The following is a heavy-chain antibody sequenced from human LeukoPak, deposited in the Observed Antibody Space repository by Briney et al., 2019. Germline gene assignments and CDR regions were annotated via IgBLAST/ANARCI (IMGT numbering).Heavy chain of an antibody. J-gene: IGHJ3*02. CDR3: ARDTYDILTGYYKWAFDI. V-gene: IGHV3-21*06. CDR1: GFTFSSYT. CDR2: ISSSSSYI. D-gene: IGHD3-9*01. Sequence: GGSLRLSCAASGFTFSSYTMNCVRQAPGKGLEWVSSISSSSSYIYYADSVKRRFTISRDNAKNSLYLQMNSLRAEDTAVYYCARDTYDILTGYYKWAFDIWGQGTMVTVSS.